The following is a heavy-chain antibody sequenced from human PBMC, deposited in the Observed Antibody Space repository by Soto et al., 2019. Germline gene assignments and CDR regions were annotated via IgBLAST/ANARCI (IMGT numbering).Heavy chain of an antibody. CDR1: GYSISSGYY. Sequence: SETLSLTCAVSGYSISSGYYWGCIRQPPGKGLEWIGSIYHSGSTYHNPSLKSRVTISVDTSKNQFSLKMSSVTAADTAVYYCARGGDGYTCSSDYWGQGNLVTVSS. J-gene: IGHJ4*02. V-gene: IGHV4-38-2*01. CDR2: IYHSGST. D-gene: IGHD3-16*01. CDR3: ARGGDGYTCSSDY.